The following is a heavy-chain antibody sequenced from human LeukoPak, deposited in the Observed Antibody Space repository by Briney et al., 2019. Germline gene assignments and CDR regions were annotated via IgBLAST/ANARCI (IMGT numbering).Heavy chain of an antibody. CDR3: ARVESGSYSALPLYYFDY. CDR2: IYYSGST. V-gene: IGHV4-38-2*02. J-gene: IGHJ4*02. Sequence: SETLSLTCLVSGYSISSGSCWGWIRQPPGKGLEWIGSIYYSGSTYYNPSLKSRVTISVDTSKNQFSLKLSSVTAADTAVYYCARVESGSYSALPLYYFDYWGQGTLVTVSS. CDR1: GYSISSGSC. D-gene: IGHD1-26*01.